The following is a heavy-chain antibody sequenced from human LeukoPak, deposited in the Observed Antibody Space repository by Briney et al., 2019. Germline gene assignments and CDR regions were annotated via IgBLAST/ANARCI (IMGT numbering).Heavy chain of an antibody. J-gene: IGHJ4*02. CDR3: ARDSGGYSYGPFDY. D-gene: IGHD5-18*01. V-gene: IGHV3-30*04. Sequence: GGSLRLSCAASGFTSSSYAMHWVRQAPGKGLEWVAVISYDGSNKYYADSVKGRFTISRDNSKNTLYLQMNSLRAEDTAVYYCARDSGGYSYGPFDYWGQGTLVTVSS. CDR1: GFTSSSYA. CDR2: ISYDGSNK.